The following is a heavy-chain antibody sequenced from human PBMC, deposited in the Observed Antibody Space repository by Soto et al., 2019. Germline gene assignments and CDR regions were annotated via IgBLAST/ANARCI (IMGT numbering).Heavy chain of an antibody. J-gene: IGHJ3*02. V-gene: IGHV3-7*01. Sequence: EVQLVESGGGLVQPGGSLRLSCVVSGFTFSNYWMSWVRQAPGKGLEWVADIKQDGSEKYYVDSVKGRFTISRDNAKNSLYLQMNSLRSEETAMYYCARGAYDYGDYVDAFDIWGQGTMVTVSS. CDR3: ARGAYDYGDYVDAFDI. CDR2: IKQDGSEK. CDR1: GFTFSNYW. D-gene: IGHD4-17*01.